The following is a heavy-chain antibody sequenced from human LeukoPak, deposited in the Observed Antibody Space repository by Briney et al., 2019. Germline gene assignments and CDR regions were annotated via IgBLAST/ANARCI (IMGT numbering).Heavy chain of an antibody. D-gene: IGHD3-16*01. V-gene: IGHV4-39*07. CDR3: AREKIGTGTVLGKDYYYMDV. CDR2: MLYSGTT. CDR1: GDY. Sequence: SETLSLTCSVSGDYWGWFRQPPGKGLEWIGTMLYSGTTYYNPSLKSRVTISADTSKKQFSLKLSSVTAADTAMYYCAREKIGTGTVLGKDYYYMDVWGKGTTVTVSS. J-gene: IGHJ6*03.